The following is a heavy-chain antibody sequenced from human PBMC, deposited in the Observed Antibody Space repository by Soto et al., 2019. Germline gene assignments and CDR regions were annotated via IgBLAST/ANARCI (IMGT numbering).Heavy chain of an antibody. CDR2: IIPILGIA. D-gene: IGHD3-3*01. CDR1: GGTFSSYT. Sequence: SVKVSCKASGGTFSSYTISWVRQAPGQGLEWMGRIIPILGIANYAQKFQGRVTITADKSTSTAYMELSSLRSEDTAVYYCARDFWSGYLRSYFDYWRQGTLVTVSS. CDR3: ARDFWSGYLRSYFDY. J-gene: IGHJ4*02. V-gene: IGHV1-69*04.